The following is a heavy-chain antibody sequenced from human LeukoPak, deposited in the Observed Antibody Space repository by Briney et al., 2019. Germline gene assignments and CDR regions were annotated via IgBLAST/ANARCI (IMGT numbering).Heavy chain of an antibody. CDR1: GYTFTGYY. J-gene: IGHJ4*02. Sequence: ASVKVSCKASGYTFTGYYINWVRQAPGQAPEWVGWVNPNTGGTRYAQKFQGRATMTRDTSITTAFMELRGLTFDDTAVFYCVREAGPLDWGQGTLVTVSS. V-gene: IGHV1-2*02. CDR3: VREAGPLD. CDR2: VNPNTGGT.